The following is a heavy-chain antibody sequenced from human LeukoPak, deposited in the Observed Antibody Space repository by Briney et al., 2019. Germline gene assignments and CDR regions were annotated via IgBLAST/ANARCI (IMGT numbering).Heavy chain of an antibody. CDR2: INPSGGST. V-gene: IGHV1-46*01. Sequence: ASVKVSCKASGYTFTSYYMHWVRQAPGQGLEWMGIINPSGGSTSSAQKFQGRVTMTRDTSTSTVYMELSSLRSEDTAVYYCARALPAIVGARGGAFDIWGQGTMVTVSS. CDR3: ARALPAIVGARGGAFDI. CDR1: GYTFTSYY. J-gene: IGHJ3*02. D-gene: IGHD1-26*01.